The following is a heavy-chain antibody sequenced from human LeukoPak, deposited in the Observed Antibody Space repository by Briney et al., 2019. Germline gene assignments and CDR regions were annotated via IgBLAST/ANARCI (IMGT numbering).Heavy chain of an antibody. CDR1: GLTHSSYG. CDR2: ISGSGCNI. V-gene: IGHV3-23*01. D-gene: IGHD1-26*01. Sequence: GGSQRLSCAASGLTHSSYGMSWPRHAPGKGVEWVSPISGSGCNIYHAHSVEGRLTTSTANSKTTRYLQMNSLRAEDAAVYYCARVIGWDEPFDIWGQGTMLTVSS. J-gene: IGHJ3*02. CDR3: ARVIGWDEPFDI.